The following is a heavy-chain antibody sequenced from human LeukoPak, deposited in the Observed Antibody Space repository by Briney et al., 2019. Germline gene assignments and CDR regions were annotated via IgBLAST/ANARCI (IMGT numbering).Heavy chain of an antibody. V-gene: IGHV3-21*01. CDR1: GFTFSSYS. CDR2: ISSSSSYI. J-gene: IGHJ5*02. CDR3: ARTLVVAATNWFDP. Sequence: GGSLRLSCAASGFTFSSYSMNWVRQAPEKGLEWVSSISSSSSYIYYADSVKGRFTISRDNAKNSLYLQMNSLRAEDTAVYYCARTLVVAATNWFDPWGQGTLVNVSS. D-gene: IGHD2-15*01.